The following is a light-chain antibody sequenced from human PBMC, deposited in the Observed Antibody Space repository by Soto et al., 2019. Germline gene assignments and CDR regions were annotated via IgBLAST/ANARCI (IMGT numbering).Light chain of an antibody. CDR1: QGISSW. V-gene: IGKV1-12*01. CDR2: AAS. CDR3: QQSYSAPRT. J-gene: IGKJ1*01. Sequence: DIQVTQSPSSVSASVGDRVTISYRASQGISSWLAWYQQKPGKAPKLMIYAASSLQSGVPSRFSGSGSGTDFTLTISSLQPEDFATYYCQQSYSAPRTLGQGTKVDIK.